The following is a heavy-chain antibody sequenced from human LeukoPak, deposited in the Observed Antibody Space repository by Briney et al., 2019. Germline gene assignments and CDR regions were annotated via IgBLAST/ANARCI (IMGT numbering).Heavy chain of an antibody. Sequence: GGSLRLSCAASRFTFSGFAMSWVRRTPGKGLEWVSGISGSGDNTLYADSVKGRFTISRDNSKNTLYLEMNSLRAEDTAIYYCAKMKGHPLPKYYMDVWGKGTTVTVSS. CDR1: RFTFSGFA. CDR3: AKMKGHPLPKYYMDV. J-gene: IGHJ6*03. CDR2: ISGSGDNT. V-gene: IGHV3-23*01.